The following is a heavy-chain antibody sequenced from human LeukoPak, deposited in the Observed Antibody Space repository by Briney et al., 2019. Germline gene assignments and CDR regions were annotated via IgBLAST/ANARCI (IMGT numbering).Heavy chain of an antibody. Sequence: SETLSLTCTVSGGSISSYYWSWIRQPPGKGLEWIGYIYYSGSTNYNPSLKSRVTISVDTSKNQFSLKLSSVTAADTAVYYCASNTRSPAYYYYYMDVWGKGTTVTVSS. CDR2: IYYSGST. CDR3: ASNTRSPAYYYYYMDV. J-gene: IGHJ6*03. CDR1: GGSISSYY. V-gene: IGHV4-59*12. D-gene: IGHD3-3*01.